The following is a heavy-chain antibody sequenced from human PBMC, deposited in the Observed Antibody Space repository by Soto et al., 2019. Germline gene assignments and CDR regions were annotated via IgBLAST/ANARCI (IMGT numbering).Heavy chain of an antibody. J-gene: IGHJ4*02. CDR2: ISGSGGST. CDR3: AKDQRLLPKASGGY. Sequence: GGSLRLSCAASGFTFSSYAMSWVRQAPGKGLEWVSAISGSGGSTYYADSVKGRFTISRDNSKNTLYLQMNSLRAEDTAVYYCAKDQRLLPKASGGYWGQGTLVTVSS. V-gene: IGHV3-23*01. CDR1: GFTFSSYA. D-gene: IGHD5-12*01.